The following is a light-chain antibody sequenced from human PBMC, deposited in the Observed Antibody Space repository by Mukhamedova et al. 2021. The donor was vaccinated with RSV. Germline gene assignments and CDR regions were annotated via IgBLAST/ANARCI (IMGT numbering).Light chain of an antibody. V-gene: IGKV1-5*03. CDR3: QQYNSYPWT. CDR1: QSISSW. J-gene: IGKJ1*01. Sequence: DPVTITCRASQSISSWLAWYQQKPGKAPKLLIYKASSLESGVPSRFSGSGSGTEFTLTISSLQPDDFATYYCQQYNSYPWTFG. CDR2: KAS.